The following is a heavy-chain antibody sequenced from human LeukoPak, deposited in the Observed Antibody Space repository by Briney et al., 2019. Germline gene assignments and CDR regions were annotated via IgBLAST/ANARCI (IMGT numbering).Heavy chain of an antibody. J-gene: IGHJ4*02. V-gene: IGHV1-69*04. D-gene: IGHD6-19*01. CDR1: GGTFSSYA. Sequence: SVKVSCKASGGTFSSYAISWVRQAPGQGLEWMGRIIPILGIANYAQKFQGRVTITADKSTSTAYMELSSLRSEDTAVYYCATDSVAVAGTPFDYWGQGTLVTVSS. CDR3: ATDSVAVAGTPFDY. CDR2: IIPILGIA.